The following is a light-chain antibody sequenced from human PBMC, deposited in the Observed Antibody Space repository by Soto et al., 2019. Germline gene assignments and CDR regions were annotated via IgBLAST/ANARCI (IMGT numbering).Light chain of an antibody. J-gene: IGKJ4*02. CDR3: QQRSNWPPT. Sequence: EIVLTQSPATLSLSPGERATLSCRASQSVSSYLAWYQQNPGQAPRLLIYDASNSATAIPARFSGSGSGTDFTLTRSSPEPEDFAVYYCQQRSNWPPTFGGGTKVEIK. CDR2: DAS. V-gene: IGKV3-11*01. CDR1: QSVSSY.